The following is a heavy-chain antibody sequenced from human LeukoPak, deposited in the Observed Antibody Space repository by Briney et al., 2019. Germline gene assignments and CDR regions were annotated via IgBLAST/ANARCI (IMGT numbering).Heavy chain of an antibody. Sequence: SVKVSRKASGGTFSSYAISWVRQAPGQGLEWMGGIIPIFGTANYAQKFQGRVTITADESTSTAYMELSSLRSEDTAVYYCARAPHWYYDSSGYLDYWGQGTLVTVSS. D-gene: IGHD3-22*01. CDR2: IIPIFGTA. CDR1: GGTFSSYA. CDR3: ARAPHWYYDSSGYLDY. J-gene: IGHJ4*02. V-gene: IGHV1-69*13.